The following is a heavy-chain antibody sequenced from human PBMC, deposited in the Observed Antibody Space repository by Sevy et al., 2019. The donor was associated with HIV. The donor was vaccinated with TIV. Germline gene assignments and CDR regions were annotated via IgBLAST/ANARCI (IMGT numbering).Heavy chain of an antibody. Sequence: GGSLRLSCAASGFTFSSYWMSWVRQAPGKGLEWVAKIKQDGSEKYYVDSVKGRFTISRDNAKNSLYLQMNSLRAEDTAGYYGTGPQDYYGSVAFDIWGQGTMVTVSS. D-gene: IGHD3-10*01. CDR3: TGPQDYYGSVAFDI. CDR2: IKQDGSEK. J-gene: IGHJ3*02. V-gene: IGHV3-7*03. CDR1: GFTFSSYW.